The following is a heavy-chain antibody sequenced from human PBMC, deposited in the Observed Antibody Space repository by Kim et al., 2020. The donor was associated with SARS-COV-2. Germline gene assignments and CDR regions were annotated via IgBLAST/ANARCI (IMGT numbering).Heavy chain of an antibody. V-gene: IGHV3-30*18. J-gene: IGHJ3*02. CDR1: GFTFSSYG. D-gene: IGHD3-22*01. CDR2: ISYDGSNK. Sequence: GGSLRLSCAASGFTFSSYGMHWVRQAPGKGLEWVAVISYDGSNKYYADSVKGRFTISRDNSKNTLYLQMNSLRAEDTAVYYCAKGPDYYDSSGYAANDAFDIWGQGTMVTVSS. CDR3: AKGPDYYDSSGYAANDAFDI.